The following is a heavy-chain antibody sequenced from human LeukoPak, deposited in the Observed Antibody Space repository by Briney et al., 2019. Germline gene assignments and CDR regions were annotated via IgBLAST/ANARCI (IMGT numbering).Heavy chain of an antibody. CDR2: ISAYNVNT. D-gene: IGHD3-22*01. Sequence: GASVKVSCKASGYTFTSYGISWVRQAPGQGLEWMGCISAYNVNTNYAQKLQGRVTMTTDTSTSTAYMELRSLRYDDTAVYYCARGRYSYNSSGYLDYWGQGTLVTVSS. CDR3: ARGRYSYNSSGYLDY. CDR1: GYTFTSYG. J-gene: IGHJ4*02. V-gene: IGHV1-18*01.